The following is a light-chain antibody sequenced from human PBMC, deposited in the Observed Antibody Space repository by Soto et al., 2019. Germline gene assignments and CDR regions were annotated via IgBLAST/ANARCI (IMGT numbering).Light chain of an antibody. Sequence: EIVLTQPPLSLPVTPGEPASLSCRSSRNLLHSNGYYYLDWYLQKPGQSPQLLIYLGSNRASGVPDRFSGSGSGTDFTLTISRVEAEDVGVYFCAQGLATPFTFGGGTKVDIK. CDR2: LGS. CDR1: RNLLHSNGYYY. V-gene: IGKV2-28*01. CDR3: AQGLATPFT. J-gene: IGKJ4*01.